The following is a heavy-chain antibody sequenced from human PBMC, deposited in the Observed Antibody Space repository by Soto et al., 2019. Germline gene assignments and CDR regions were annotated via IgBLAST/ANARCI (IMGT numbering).Heavy chain of an antibody. J-gene: IGHJ4*02. CDR3: ATSTKDSGDRH. CDR2: MNPNSGNT. CDR1: GYTFTSYD. D-gene: IGHD4-17*01. V-gene: IGHV1-8*01. Sequence: QVQLVQSGAEVKKPGASVKVSCKASGYTFTSYDINWVRKATGQGLEWMGWMNPNSGNTVYAQKCQGRVTMPWHPSIRTAYMELRSLRSGDTAVYYSATSTKDSGDRHWGQGALVTGSS.